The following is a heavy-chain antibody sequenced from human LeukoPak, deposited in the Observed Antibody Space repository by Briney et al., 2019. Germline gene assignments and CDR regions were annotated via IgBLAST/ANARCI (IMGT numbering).Heavy chain of an antibody. CDR3: AREGYYGSGSPPSLYFDY. J-gene: IGHJ4*02. Sequence: GGSLRLSCAASGFTFSSYWMSWVRQAPGKGLEWVAVTSSDLNVKLYADSVKGRFTISRDDSRSTLYLQMNSLRPEDTAIYYCAREGYYGSGSPPSLYFDYWGQGTLVTVSS. CDR2: TSSDLNVK. CDR1: GFTFSSYW. V-gene: IGHV3-30*03. D-gene: IGHD3-10*01.